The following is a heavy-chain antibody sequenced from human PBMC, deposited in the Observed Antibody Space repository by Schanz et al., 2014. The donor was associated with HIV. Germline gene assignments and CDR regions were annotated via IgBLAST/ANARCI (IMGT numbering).Heavy chain of an antibody. CDR3: AKDMGSGSYETFDI. D-gene: IGHD1-26*01. CDR1: GFTFSSYA. J-gene: IGHJ3*02. CDR2: IWFDGTQK. Sequence: VQLVESGGGLVQPGGSLRLSCAASGFTFSSYAMSWVRQAPGKGLSWVAVIWFDGTQKIYADSVKGRFTISRDNAKNSLYLQMNSLRAEDTALYYCAKDMGSGSYETFDIWGQGTMVTVSS. V-gene: IGHV3-33*03.